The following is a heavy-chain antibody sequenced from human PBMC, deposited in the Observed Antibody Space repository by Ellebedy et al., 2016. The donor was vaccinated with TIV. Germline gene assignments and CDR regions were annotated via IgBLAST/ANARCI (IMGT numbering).Heavy chain of an antibody. Sequence: MPSETLSLTCTVSGGSISSYYWSWIRQPPGKGLEWIGYIYYSGSTNYNPSLKSRVTISVDTSKNQFSLKLSSVTAADTAVYYCAREMGYDTLTGNYGMDVWGQGTTVTVSS. CDR2: IYYSGST. CDR1: GGSISSYY. J-gene: IGHJ6*02. V-gene: IGHV4-59*12. CDR3: AREMGYDTLTGNYGMDV. D-gene: IGHD3-9*01.